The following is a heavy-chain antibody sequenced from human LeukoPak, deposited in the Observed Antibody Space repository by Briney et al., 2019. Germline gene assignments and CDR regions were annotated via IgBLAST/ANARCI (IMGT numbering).Heavy chain of an antibody. CDR1: GGSISSSSDY. D-gene: IGHD1-26*01. Sequence: SETLSLTCTVSGGSISSSSDYWAWIRQPPGKGLEWIGSIYYSGSTYYNSSLKSRVTVYVDTSKNQFSLKLSSVTAADTAVYYCARHIYSGSYSRWFDPWGQGTLVTVSS. J-gene: IGHJ5*02. V-gene: IGHV4-39*01. CDR2: IYYSGST. CDR3: ARHIYSGSYSRWFDP.